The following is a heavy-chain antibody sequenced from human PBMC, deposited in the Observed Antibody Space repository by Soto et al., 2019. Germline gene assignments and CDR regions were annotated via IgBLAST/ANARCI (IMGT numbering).Heavy chain of an antibody. Sequence: QVQLVQSGAEVKKPGSSVKVSCKASGGTFNTYAVSWVRQAPGQGLEWMGGIIPVYGTPNYAQKFQGRVTITADESTRTVYMELSSLRSEDTAVYHCARNSGYDYWSWLDSWGQGTVVTVSA. CDR2: IIPVYGTP. CDR1: GGTFNTYA. J-gene: IGHJ5*01. D-gene: IGHD5-12*01. CDR3: ARNSGYDYWSWLDS. V-gene: IGHV1-69*01.